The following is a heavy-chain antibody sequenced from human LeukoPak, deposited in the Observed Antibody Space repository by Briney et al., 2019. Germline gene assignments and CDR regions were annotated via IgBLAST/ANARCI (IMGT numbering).Heavy chain of an antibody. CDR1: GGSISSSSYY. CDR2: IYYSGST. V-gene: IGHV4-39*01. Sequence: SSETLSLTCTVSGGSISSSSYYWGWIRQPPGKGLEWIGSIYYSGSTYYNPSLKSRVTISVDTSKNQFSLKLSSVTAADTAVYYCATRSGRYWGQGTLVTVSS. CDR3: ATRSGRY. J-gene: IGHJ4*02. D-gene: IGHD1-14*01.